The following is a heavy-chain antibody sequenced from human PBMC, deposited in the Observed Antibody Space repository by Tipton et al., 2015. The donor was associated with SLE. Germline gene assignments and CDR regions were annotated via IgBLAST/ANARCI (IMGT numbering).Heavy chain of an antibody. Sequence: SLRLSCVASGFPFSSYQFHWVRRAPGKGLEWVALISTESKTFYADSVKGRFTVSRDNSKNTLYLQMNSLRAEDAAVYYCARGLDTTLATYYYYFMDVWGKGTTVTVSS. D-gene: IGHD5-18*01. V-gene: IGHV3-30*03. CDR3: ARGLDTTLATYYYYFMDV. J-gene: IGHJ6*03. CDR1: GFPFSSYQ. CDR2: ISTESKT.